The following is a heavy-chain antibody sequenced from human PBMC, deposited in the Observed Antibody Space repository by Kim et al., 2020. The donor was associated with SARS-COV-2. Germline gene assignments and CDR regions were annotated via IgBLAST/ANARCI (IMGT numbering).Heavy chain of an antibody. CDR1: GGSISSSSYY. D-gene: IGHD6-13*01. CDR2: IYYSGST. Sequence: SETLSLTCTVSGGSISSSSYYWGWIRQPPGKGLEWIGSIYYSGSTYYNPSLKSRVTISVDTSKNQFSLKLSSVTAADTAVYYCARQAAAGTYYYYYGMDVWGQGTTVTVSS. J-gene: IGHJ6*02. CDR3: ARQAAAGTYYYYYGMDV. V-gene: IGHV4-39*01.